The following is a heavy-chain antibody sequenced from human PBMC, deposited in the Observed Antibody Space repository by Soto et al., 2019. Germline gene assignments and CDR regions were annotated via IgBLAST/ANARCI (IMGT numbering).Heavy chain of an antibody. D-gene: IGHD6-6*01. CDR1: GYSLTSGDH. V-gene: IGHV4-38-2*01. CDR2: IHHSGTT. CDR3: VRVYGRSSCFFDS. Sequence: SGTLSLTCGVSGYSLTSGDHSGWIRQPPGKGQEWIGTIHHSGTTYYNPSLMGRVTMSVDTSKNQFSLKVTSATAADTAVYFCVRVYGRSSCFFDSWGQGTLVTVSS. J-gene: IGHJ4*02.